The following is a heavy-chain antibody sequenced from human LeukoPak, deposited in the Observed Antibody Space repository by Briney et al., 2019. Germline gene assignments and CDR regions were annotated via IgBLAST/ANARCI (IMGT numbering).Heavy chain of an antibody. CDR1: RGSINYFY. CDR3: ARWNEGLDY. J-gene: IGHJ4*02. Sequence: SETLSLTCTVSRGSINYFYWSWIRQPPGKGLEFIAHIYYTGATDYNRSLQSRVNISVDTAKNQLSLRLNSVTAADTAVYYCARWNEGLDYWGQGTLVTVSS. V-gene: IGHV4-59*08. CDR2: IYYTGAT. D-gene: IGHD1-1*01.